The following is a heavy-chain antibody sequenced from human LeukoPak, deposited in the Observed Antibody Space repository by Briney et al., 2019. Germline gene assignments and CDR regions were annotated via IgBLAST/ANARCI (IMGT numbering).Heavy chain of an antibody. CDR3: ARWREYYFDY. Sequence: SETLSLTCTVSGGSISSYYWSWIRQPPGKGLEGIGYIYYSGSTNYNPSLKSRVTISVDTSKNQFSLKLSSVTAADTAVYYCARWREYYFDYWGQGTLVTVSS. J-gene: IGHJ4*02. CDR1: GGSISSYY. CDR2: IYYSGST. V-gene: IGHV4-59*08. D-gene: IGHD3-10*01.